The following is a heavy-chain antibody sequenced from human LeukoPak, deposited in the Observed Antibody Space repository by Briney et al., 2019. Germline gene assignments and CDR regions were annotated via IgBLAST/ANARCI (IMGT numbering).Heavy chain of an antibody. J-gene: IGHJ3*02. CDR1: GFTFSSYG. CDR3: AKDLTYYYDSSGYGDAFDI. D-gene: IGHD3-22*01. V-gene: IGHV3-30*02. CDR2: IRYDGSNK. Sequence: PGGSLRLSCAASGFTFSSYGMHWVRQAPGKGLEWVAFIRYDGSNKYYADSVKGRFTISRDNSKNTLYLQMNSLIAEDTAVYYCAKDLTYYYDSSGYGDAFDIWGQGTMVTVSS.